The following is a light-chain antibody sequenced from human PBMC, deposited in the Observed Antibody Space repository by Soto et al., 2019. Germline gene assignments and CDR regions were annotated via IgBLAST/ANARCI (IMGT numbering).Light chain of an antibody. CDR3: QQYNNWPYT. CDR1: QSVSSN. CDR2: GAS. V-gene: IGKV3-15*01. Sequence: EIVMTQSPATLSVSPGERATLSCRASQSVSSNLAWYQQKPGQAPRLLIYGASTRDTGIPARLSGSGSGTEFTLTLSSLQSEDFAVYYCQQYNNWPYTFGQGTKLEIK. J-gene: IGKJ2*01.